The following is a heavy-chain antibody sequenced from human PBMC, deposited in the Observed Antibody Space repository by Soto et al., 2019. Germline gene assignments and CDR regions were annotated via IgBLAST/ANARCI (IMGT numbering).Heavy chain of an antibody. J-gene: IGHJ4*02. D-gene: IGHD3-10*01. CDR1: GFTFSSYA. V-gene: IGHV3-23*01. Sequence: GGSLRLSCAASGFTFSSYAMSWFRQAPGKGLEWVSAISGSGGSTYYADSVKGRFTISRDNSKNTLYLQRNSLRAEDTAVYYCAKDIWFGELLSYFDYWGQGTLVTV. CDR3: AKDIWFGELLSYFDY. CDR2: ISGSGGST.